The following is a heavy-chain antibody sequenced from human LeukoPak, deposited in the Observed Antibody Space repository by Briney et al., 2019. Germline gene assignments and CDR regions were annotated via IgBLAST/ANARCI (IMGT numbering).Heavy chain of an antibody. CDR3: ARQKGYDSSGYYYVPTSRGFDY. CDR2: ISSSSSTI. V-gene: IGHV3-48*01. J-gene: IGHJ4*02. D-gene: IGHD3-22*01. CDR1: GFTFSSYS. Sequence: GGSLRLSCAASGFTFSSYSMTWVRQAPGKGLEWVSYISSSSSTIYYADSVKGRFTISRDNAKNSLYLQMNSLRAEDTAVYYCARQKGYDSSGYYYVPTSRGFDYWGQGTLVTVSS.